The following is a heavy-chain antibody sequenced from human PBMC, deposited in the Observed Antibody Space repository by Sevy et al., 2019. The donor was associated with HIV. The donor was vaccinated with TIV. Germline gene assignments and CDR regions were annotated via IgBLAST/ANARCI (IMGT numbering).Heavy chain of an antibody. D-gene: IGHD6-19*01. CDR1: GASISSSGYY. J-gene: IGHJ4*02. CDR3: AGPILTYNNGWSYYDY. CDR2: INYSGIT. V-gene: IGHV4-39*01. Sequence: SETLSLTCTVSGASISSSGYYWGWIRQPPGKGLEWIASINYSGITFYNPSLKSRITISADTSKIQFSLDLTSVTAADTAIYYCAGPILTYNNGWSYYDYWGQGTVVTVSS.